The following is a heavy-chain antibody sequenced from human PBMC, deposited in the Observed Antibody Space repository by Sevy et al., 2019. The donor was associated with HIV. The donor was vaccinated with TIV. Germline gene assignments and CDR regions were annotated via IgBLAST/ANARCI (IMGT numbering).Heavy chain of an antibody. CDR3: ARAQGVLLWFGEFPL. D-gene: IGHD3-10*01. CDR2: ISYDGSEK. Sequence: GGSLRLSCAASGFTFSSYVMHWVRRAPGKGLEWVAVISYDGSEKYHADSVKGRFTISRDNSKNTLYLQMNSLRTEDTAVYYCARAQGVLLWFGEFPLWGQGTLVTVSS. CDR1: GFTFSSYV. J-gene: IGHJ4*02. V-gene: IGHV3-30*04.